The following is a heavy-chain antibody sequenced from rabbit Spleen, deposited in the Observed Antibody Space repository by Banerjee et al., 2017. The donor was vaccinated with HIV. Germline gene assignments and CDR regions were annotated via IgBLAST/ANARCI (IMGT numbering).Heavy chain of an antibody. J-gene: IGHJ4*01. CDR1: GFDFSSYG. Sequence: QEQLVESGGGLVQPGGSLKLSCKASGFDFSSYGVSWVRQAPGKGLEWIACIDVAKYGTTYYTSWAKGRFTISQTSSTTVTLHMTSLTVADTATYFCARDAAGREDFNLWGPGTLVTVS. D-gene: IGHD4-2*01. CDR2: IDVAKYGTT. CDR3: ARDAAGREDFNL. V-gene: IGHV1S45*01.